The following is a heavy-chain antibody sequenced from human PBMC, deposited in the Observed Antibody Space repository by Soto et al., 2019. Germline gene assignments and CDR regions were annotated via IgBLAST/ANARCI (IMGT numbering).Heavy chain of an antibody. Sequence: QVQLQESGPGLVKPSQTLSLTCTVSGGSISSGGYYWSWIRQHPGKGLEWIGYIHYSGSTYYNPALNSHVTISVDASKNQFSLKLSSVTAADTAVYYCARDLTYYDYWSGQDFAFDIWGHGTMVTVSS. CDR2: IHYSGST. V-gene: IGHV4-31*01. D-gene: IGHD3-3*01. J-gene: IGHJ3*02. CDR1: GGSISSGGYY. CDR3: ARDLTYYDYWSGQDFAFDI.